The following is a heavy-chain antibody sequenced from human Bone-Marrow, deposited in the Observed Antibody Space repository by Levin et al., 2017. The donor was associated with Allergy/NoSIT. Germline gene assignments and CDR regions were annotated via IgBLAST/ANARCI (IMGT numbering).Heavy chain of an antibody. CDR3: ARGRIYYVSGQHHLGVGPTFGA. CDR2: ISSSGNSN. D-gene: IGHD3-22*01. V-gene: IGHV3-11*01. J-gene: IGHJ5*02. Sequence: PGGSLRLSCAASGFTFSHSYMSWIRQAPGQGLEWVCDISSSGNSNYYAGSVEGRFTVSRDNAKNSLYLLMNSPGADDTAVYFCARGRIYYVSGQHHLGVGPTFGAWGRGKLVTVSS. CDR1: GFTFSHSY.